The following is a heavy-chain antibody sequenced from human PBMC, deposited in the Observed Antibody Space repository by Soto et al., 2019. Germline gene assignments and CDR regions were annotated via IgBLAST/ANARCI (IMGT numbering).Heavy chain of an antibody. V-gene: IGHV1-46*01. CDR3: ARELYSTYRSRAFDI. Sequence: ASVKVACKASGYTFTSYYMHWVRQAPGQGLEWMGIINPSGGSTSYAQKFQGRVTMTRDTSTSTVYMELSSLRSEDTAVYYCARELYSTYRSRAFDIWGKGTMGTV. CDR2: INPSGGST. CDR1: GYTFTSYY. D-gene: IGHD2-15*01. J-gene: IGHJ3*02.